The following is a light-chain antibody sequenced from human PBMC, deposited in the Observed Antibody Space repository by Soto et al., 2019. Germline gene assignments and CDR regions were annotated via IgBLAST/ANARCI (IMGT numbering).Light chain of an antibody. CDR2: GVS. V-gene: IGKV3-11*01. CDR3: QHRSNWPSWT. CDR1: QSVTSNY. J-gene: IGKJ1*01. Sequence: EVVMTQSPATRSVSPGERATLSCGASQSVTSNYLAWYQQKPGQAPRLLIYGVSKRATGIPARFSGSGSGTDFTLTISSLETEDLAVYYCQHRSNWPSWTFGAGTKV.